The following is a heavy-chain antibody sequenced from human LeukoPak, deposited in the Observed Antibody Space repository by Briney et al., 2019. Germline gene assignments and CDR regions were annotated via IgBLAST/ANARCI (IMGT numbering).Heavy chain of an antibody. CDR3: AADLGQLLSY. J-gene: IGHJ4*02. V-gene: IGHV1-24*01. CDR1: GDTLTESS. D-gene: IGHD6-13*01. CDR2: FEPEDGEA. Sequence: ASVKVSCKVSGDTLTESSTHWVRQAPGKGLEWMGGFEPEDGEAIYTQRFQGRLTLTEDTSTDTAYMELSSLTSEDTAVYFCAADLGQLLSYWGQGTLVTVSS.